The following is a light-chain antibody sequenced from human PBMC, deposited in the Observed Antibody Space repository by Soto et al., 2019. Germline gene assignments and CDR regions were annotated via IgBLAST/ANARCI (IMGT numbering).Light chain of an antibody. CDR1: QDIRKY. V-gene: IGKV1-39*01. CDR2: DAS. J-gene: IGKJ1*01. CDR3: QQSSSTLWGT. Sequence: IQMTQSPSSLSASVGDRVTITCQATQDIRKYLNWYQQKPGKAPKLLIYDASSLETGVQSMLSGTGSGNDFTITISSLQTEDFATYYCQQSSSTLWGTCGQVTKGDIK.